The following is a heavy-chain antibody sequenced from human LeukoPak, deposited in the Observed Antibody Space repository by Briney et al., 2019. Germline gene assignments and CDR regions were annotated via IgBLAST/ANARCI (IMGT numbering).Heavy chain of an antibody. J-gene: IGHJ4*02. Sequence: ASVKVSCKASGYTFTGYYMHWVRQAPGQGLEWMGWINPNSGGTNYAQKFQGWVTMTRDTSISTAYMELSRLRSDDTAVYSCARSALHCGGDCYFDYWGQGTLVTVSS. V-gene: IGHV1-2*04. CDR3: ARSALHCGGDCYFDY. CDR1: GYTFTGYY. D-gene: IGHD2-21*02. CDR2: INPNSGGT.